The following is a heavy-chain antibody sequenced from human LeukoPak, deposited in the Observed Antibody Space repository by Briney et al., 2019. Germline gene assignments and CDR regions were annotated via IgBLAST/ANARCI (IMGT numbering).Heavy chain of an antibody. CDR1: GYIFTSYF. V-gene: IGHV1-46*01. J-gene: IGHJ5*02. D-gene: IGHD3-10*01. CDR2: INPDGGST. Sequence: ASVKVSCKASGYIFTSYFIHWVRQAPGQGLEWMGIINPDGGSTTYAQRFQGRVTMTRDMSTTTVFMELSSLRSEDTAVYYCARDNYGSGSYYNASWFDPWGQGTLVTVSS. CDR3: ARDNYGSGSYYNASWFDP.